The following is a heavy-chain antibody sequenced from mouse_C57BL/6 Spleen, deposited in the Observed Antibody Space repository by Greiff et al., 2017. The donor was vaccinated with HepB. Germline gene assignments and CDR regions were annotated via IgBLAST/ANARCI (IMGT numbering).Heavy chain of an antibody. CDR2: ISYDGSN. D-gene: IGHD2-12*01. CDR3: AREDSHWYFDV. Sequence: VQLKQSGPGLVKPSQSLSLTCSVTGYSITSGYYWNWIRQFPGNKLEWMGYISYDGSNNYNPSLKNRISITRDTSKNQFFLKLNSVTTEDTATYYCAREDSHWYFDVWGTGTTVTVSS. CDR1: GYSITSGYY. V-gene: IGHV3-6*01. J-gene: IGHJ1*03.